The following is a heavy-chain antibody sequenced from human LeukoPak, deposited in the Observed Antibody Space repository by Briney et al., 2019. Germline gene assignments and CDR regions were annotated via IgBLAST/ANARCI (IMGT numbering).Heavy chain of an antibody. CDR1: GFTFSDEY. Sequence: PGGSLRLSCAASGFTFSDEYMSWIRQAPGKGLEWVSYISNSGSYTNYADSVKGRFTISRDNAKNSLYLQMNSLRAEDTAVYYCARSRGAGPGAYFDYWGQGTLITASS. CDR3: ARSRGAGPGAYFDY. V-gene: IGHV3-11*03. D-gene: IGHD6-19*01. J-gene: IGHJ4*02. CDR2: ISNSGSYT.